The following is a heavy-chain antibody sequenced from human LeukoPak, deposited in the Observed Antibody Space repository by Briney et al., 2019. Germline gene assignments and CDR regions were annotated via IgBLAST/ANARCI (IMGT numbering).Heavy chain of an antibody. CDR3: ARKTDHQTGGDC. D-gene: IGHD1-14*01. CDR1: GFSVSSNY. CDR2: IYSGGST. Sequence: AGGSLRLSCAASGFSVSSNYMTWVRQAPGEGLEWVSLIYSGGSTYYEDSVESRFTISRDNTKNTLYLQMNSLIAEDTAVYYCARKTDHQTGGDCWGQGALVTVS. J-gene: IGHJ4*02. V-gene: IGHV3-66*01.